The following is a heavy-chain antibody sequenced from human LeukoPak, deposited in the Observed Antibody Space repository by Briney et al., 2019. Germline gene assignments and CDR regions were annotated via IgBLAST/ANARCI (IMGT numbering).Heavy chain of an antibody. CDR2: IRDSGGT. CDR1: GGSISSGGYY. Sequence: SETLSLTCTVSGGSISSGGYYWSWIRQPPGRGLEWIGYIRDSGGTYYNPSLKSRLTISIDTSKNHFSLKLSSVTAADTAVYYCARDRYGDYVNYWGQGTLATVSS. D-gene: IGHD4-17*01. J-gene: IGHJ4*02. V-gene: IGHV4-30-4*08. CDR3: ARDRYGDYVNY.